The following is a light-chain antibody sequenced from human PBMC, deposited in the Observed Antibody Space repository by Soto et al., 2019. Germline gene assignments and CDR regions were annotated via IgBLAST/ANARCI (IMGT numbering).Light chain of an antibody. V-gene: IGLV2-14*01. CDR2: DVS. CDR1: SSDVGAYNY. J-gene: IGLJ1*01. Sequence: QSALTQPASVSGSPGQSIAISCTGTSSDVGAYNYVSWYQQPPGKAPKLMIYDVSNRPSGVSDRFSGSKSGNTASLTISGLHTDDEADYYCKSYTTTSTYVFGTGTKLTVL. CDR3: KSYTTTSTYV.